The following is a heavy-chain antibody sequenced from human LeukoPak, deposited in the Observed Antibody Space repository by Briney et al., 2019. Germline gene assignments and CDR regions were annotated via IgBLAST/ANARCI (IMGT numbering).Heavy chain of an antibody. CDR1: GFTFGSYA. Sequence: HPGRSLRLSCAASGFTFGSYAMHWVRQAPGKGLEWVVVISYDGSNKYYADSVKGRLTISRDNAKNSLYQQMNSLRAEDTAVYYCAREERSFGVVIIPFDYWGQGTLVTVSS. CDR3: AREERSFGVVIIPFDY. V-gene: IGHV3-30-3*01. CDR2: ISYDGSNK. J-gene: IGHJ4*02. D-gene: IGHD3-3*01.